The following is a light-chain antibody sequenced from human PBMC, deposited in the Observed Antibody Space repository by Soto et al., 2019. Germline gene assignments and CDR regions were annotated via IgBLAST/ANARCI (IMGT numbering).Light chain of an antibody. J-gene: IGLJ2*01. CDR2: EVT. Sequence: QSALTQPASVSGSPGQSITISCTGSSSDVGAYNYVSWYQQHPGKAPRLMIYEVTNRPSGVSNRFSGSKSGNTASLTISGLRAEDEADYYCSSYTSGSTLVVFGVGTKLTVL. CDR3: SSYTSGSTLVV. V-gene: IGLV2-14*01. CDR1: SSDVGAYNY.